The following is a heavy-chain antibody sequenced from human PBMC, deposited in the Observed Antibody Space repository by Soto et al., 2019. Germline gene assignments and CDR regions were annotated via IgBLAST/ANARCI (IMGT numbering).Heavy chain of an antibody. CDR2: ISSSGSTI. V-gene: IGHV3-48*03. CDR1: GFSFSSDE. CDR3: ARDHKGGYYYYGMDV. Sequence: EVQLVESGGGLVQPGGSLRLSCAASGFSFSSDEMNWVRQAPGKGLEWVSYISSSGSTIYYADSVKGRFTISRDNAKNSLYLQVNSLRAEDTAVYYCARDHKGGYYYYGMDVLGQGTTVTDSS. J-gene: IGHJ6*02.